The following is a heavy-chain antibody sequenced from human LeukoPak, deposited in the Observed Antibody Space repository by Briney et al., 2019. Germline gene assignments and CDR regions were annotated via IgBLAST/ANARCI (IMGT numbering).Heavy chain of an antibody. D-gene: IGHD6-13*01. V-gene: IGHV3-21*01. CDR3: ARDLSSRGTYYFDY. Sequence: GGSLRLSCAASGFTFSSYSMNWVRQAPGKGLEWVSSISSSSSYIYYADSVKGRFTISRDNAKNSLYLQMNSLRAEDTAVYYCARDLSSRGTYYFDYWGQGTLVTVSS. J-gene: IGHJ4*02. CDR1: GFTFSSYS. CDR2: ISSSSSYI.